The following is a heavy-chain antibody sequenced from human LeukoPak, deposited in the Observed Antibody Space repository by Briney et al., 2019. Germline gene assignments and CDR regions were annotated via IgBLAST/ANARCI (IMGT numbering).Heavy chain of an antibody. Sequence: SETLSLTCTVSGGSISSGDYYWSWIRQPPGKGLEWIGYIYYSGSTYYNPSLKSRVTISVDTSKNQFSLKLSSVTAADTAVYYCAREGPYCSSTSCHPIGAFDIWGQGTMVTVSS. CDR2: IYYSGST. CDR1: GGSISSGDYY. V-gene: IGHV4-30-4*01. CDR3: AREGPYCSSTSCHPIGAFDI. J-gene: IGHJ3*02. D-gene: IGHD2-2*01.